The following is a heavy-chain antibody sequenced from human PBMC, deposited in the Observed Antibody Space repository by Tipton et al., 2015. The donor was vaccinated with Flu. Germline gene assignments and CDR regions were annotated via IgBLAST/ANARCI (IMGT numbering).Heavy chain of an antibody. CDR2: ISNSGTTI. Sequence: QLVQSGGGLVQPGGSLRLSCAASGFTFSSYEMNWVRQAPGKGLEWVSYISNSGTTIYYADSVKGRFTISRDNAENSLYLQLNSLRAEDTALYYCATLTGDDYWGQGDLVTVSS. J-gene: IGHJ4*02. V-gene: IGHV3-48*03. CDR3: ATLTGDDY. CDR1: GFTFSSYE. D-gene: IGHD7-27*01.